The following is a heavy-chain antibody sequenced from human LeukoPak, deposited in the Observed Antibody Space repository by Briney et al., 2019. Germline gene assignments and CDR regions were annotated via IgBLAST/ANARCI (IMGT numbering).Heavy chain of an antibody. CDR3: ARIGPSYYDILTGFSDY. J-gene: IGHJ4*02. D-gene: IGHD3-9*01. V-gene: IGHV1-69*01. CDR1: VGSFSGYA. CDR2: IIPIFGPA. Sequence: SVKVSCKASVGSFSGYAISWVRQAPGQGLEWMGGIIPIFGPAHYAQKFQGRLSITADESTSTAYMELSSLRSEDTAIYYCARIGPSYYDILTGFSDYWGQGTLVTVSS.